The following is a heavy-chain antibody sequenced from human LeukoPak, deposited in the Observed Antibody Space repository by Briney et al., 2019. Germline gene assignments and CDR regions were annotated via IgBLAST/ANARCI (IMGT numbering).Heavy chain of an antibody. Sequence: SETLSLTCSVSGYSISRAYYWGWIRQSPEKGLEWIATIHYTGSTYYNPSFKSRVTISVDTSKNQFSVKLTSVTAADTAVYYCARGFLETNYDYWGQGTLVTVSS. CDR1: GYSISRAYY. CDR2: IHYTGST. D-gene: IGHD3-3*01. CDR3: ARGFLETNYDY. J-gene: IGHJ4*02. V-gene: IGHV4-38-2*01.